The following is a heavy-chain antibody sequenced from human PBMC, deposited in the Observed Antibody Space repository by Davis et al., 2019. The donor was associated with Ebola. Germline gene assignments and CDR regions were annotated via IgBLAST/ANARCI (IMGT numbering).Heavy chain of an antibody. V-gene: IGHV1-18*01. D-gene: IGHD7-27*01. CDR1: GYTFTNYG. J-gene: IGHJ4*02. CDR3: ARAGATLTQSFDN. CDR2: VSAHNGHT. Sequence: ASVKVSCRASGYTFTNYGVSWVRQAPGLGLEWMGWVSAHNGHTDYAQNFQGRVTLTTDTSTSTAYMELKSLRSHDTAVYYCARAGATLTQSFDNWGQGTLVTVSS.